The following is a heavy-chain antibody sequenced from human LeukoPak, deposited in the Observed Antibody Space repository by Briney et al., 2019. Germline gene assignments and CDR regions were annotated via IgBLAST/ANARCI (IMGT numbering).Heavy chain of an antibody. V-gene: IGHV7-4-1*02. CDR1: GYTFTSSA. Sequence: ASVKVSCKASGYTFTSSALNWVRQAPGQGLEWMGWINTNTGNPTYAQGFTGRFVFSLDTSVSTAYLHISSLGAEDTAIYYCATDLKKGDSGCFDYWGQGTLVTVSS. CDR2: INTNTGNP. D-gene: IGHD6-19*01. CDR3: ATDLKKGDSGCFDY. J-gene: IGHJ4*02.